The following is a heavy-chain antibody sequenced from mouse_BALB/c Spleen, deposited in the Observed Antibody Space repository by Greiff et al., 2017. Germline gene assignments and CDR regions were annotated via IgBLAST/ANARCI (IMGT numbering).Heavy chain of an antibody. D-gene: IGHD1-1*01. Sequence: EVQGVESGGGLVKPGGSLKLSCAASGFTFSSYAMSWVRQSPEKRLEWVAEISSGGSYTYYPDTVTGRFTISRDNAKNTLYLEMSSLRSEDTAMYYCAYGSRGGMDYWGQGTSVTVSS. CDR1: GFTFSSYA. CDR2: ISSGGSYT. J-gene: IGHJ4*01. CDR3: AYGSRGGMDY. V-gene: IGHV5-9-4*01.